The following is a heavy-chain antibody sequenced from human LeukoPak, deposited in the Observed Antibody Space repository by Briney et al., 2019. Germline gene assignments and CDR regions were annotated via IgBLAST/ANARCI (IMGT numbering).Heavy chain of an antibody. CDR2: MNPNSGNT. CDR3: ARAQGIPGYCSSTSCYYWFDP. V-gene: IGHV1-8*01. Sequence: ASVKVSCKASGYTFTSYDINWVRQAPGQGLEWMGWMNPNSGNTGYAQKFQGRVTMTRNTSISTAYMELSSLRSEDTAVYYCARAQGIPGYCSSTSCYYWFDPWGQGTLVTVSS. CDR1: GYTFTSYD. J-gene: IGHJ5*02. D-gene: IGHD2-2*01.